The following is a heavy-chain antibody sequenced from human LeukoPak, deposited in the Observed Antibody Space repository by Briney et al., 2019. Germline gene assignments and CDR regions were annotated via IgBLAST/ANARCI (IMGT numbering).Heavy chain of an antibody. J-gene: IGHJ4*02. V-gene: IGHV4-34*01. CDR3: VSTYYYDSRVKLDY. Sequence: SSDTVSLTCTVWGDSFSGYYWSWLRQSRGKGVEWLRDINHCGSTIYNPPLKSRVTISVDTSKNQFTLKLSSVTAADTAVYYCVSTYYYDSRVKLDYWGQGTLVTVSS. CDR2: INHCGST. CDR1: GDSFSGYY. D-gene: IGHD3-22*01.